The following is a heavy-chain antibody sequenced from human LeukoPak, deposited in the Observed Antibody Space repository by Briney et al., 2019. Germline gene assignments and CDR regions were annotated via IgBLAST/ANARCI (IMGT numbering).Heavy chain of an antibody. D-gene: IGHD6-19*01. V-gene: IGHV3-7*05. J-gene: IGHJ4*02. Sequence: GGSLRLSCAASGLTFSTYYMTWVRQAPGKGLAWVANIRRDASAQFYADSVKGRFTVSRDNAKNSLYLQMNSLRVEDTAIYYCARWAKDSSGWYIDFWGQGTLVTVSS. CDR2: IRRDASAQ. CDR1: GLTFSTYY. CDR3: ARWAKDSSGWYIDF.